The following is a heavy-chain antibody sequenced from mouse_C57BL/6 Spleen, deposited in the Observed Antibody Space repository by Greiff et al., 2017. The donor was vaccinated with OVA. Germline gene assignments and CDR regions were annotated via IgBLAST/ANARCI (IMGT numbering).Heavy chain of an antibody. CDR1: GYAFSSSW. J-gene: IGHJ3*01. CDR2: IYPGDGDT. Sequence: QVQLQQSGPELVKPGASVKISCKASGYAFSSSWMNWVKQRPGKGLEWIGRIYPGDGDTNYNGKFKGKATLTADKSSSTAYMQLSSLTSENSEVYFCARRGDYSEGFAYWGQETLVTVSA. CDR3: ARRGDYSEGFAY. D-gene: IGHD3-3*01. V-gene: IGHV1-82*01.